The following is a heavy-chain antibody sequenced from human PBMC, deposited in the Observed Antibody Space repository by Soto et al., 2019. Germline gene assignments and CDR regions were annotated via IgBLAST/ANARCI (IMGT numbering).Heavy chain of an antibody. Sequence: EVQLVESGGGLVKPGGSLRLSCAASGFTFSSYSMNWVRQAPGKGLEWVSSISSNSSYIYYAVSVKGRFTISRDNAKNSLYLQMNSLRAEDTAVYFCARFTHSSTGYTSSSYFDYWGQGTLVTGSS. CDR2: ISSNSSYI. D-gene: IGHD6-13*01. V-gene: IGHV3-21*01. CDR3: ARFTHSSTGYTSSSYFDY. J-gene: IGHJ4*02. CDR1: GFTFSSYS.